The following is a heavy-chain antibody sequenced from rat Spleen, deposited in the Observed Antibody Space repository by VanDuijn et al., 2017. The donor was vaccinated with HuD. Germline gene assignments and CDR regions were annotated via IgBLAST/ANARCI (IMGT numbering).Heavy chain of an antibody. Sequence: EVQLVESGGGLVQPGRSLKLSCAASGFTFSDYYMAWVRQAPKKGLEWVASISYEGSGTYYGDSVKGRFTVSRDNAKSTLYLQMNSLRSEDTAIYYCVRLSGLDYVMDAWGQGASVTVSS. V-gene: IGHV5-22*01. CDR1: GFTFSDYY. J-gene: IGHJ4*01. CDR3: VRLSGLDYVMDA. D-gene: IGHD1-4*01. CDR2: ISYEGSGT.